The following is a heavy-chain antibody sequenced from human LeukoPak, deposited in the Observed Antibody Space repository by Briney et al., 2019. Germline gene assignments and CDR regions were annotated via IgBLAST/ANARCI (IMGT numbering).Heavy chain of an antibody. Sequence: GGSLRLSCAASGLTFSSYRMTWVGQAPGKGLEWGSSISSSSSYIYYADSVRGRFAIARDNAKNSLYLQMSSLRAEDTAVYYCARDPMTGTFDYWGQGTLVTVSS. J-gene: IGHJ4*02. CDR2: ISSSSSYI. D-gene: IGHD3-9*01. CDR1: GLTFSSYR. V-gene: IGHV3-21*01. CDR3: ARDPMTGTFDY.